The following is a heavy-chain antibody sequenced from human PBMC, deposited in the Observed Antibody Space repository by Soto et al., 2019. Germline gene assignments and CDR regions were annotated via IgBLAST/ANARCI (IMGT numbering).Heavy chain of an antibody. Sequence: QVQLVESGGGVVQPGRSLRLSCAASGFTFSNYALHWVRQAPGKGLEWLAVISYDGREKYYADSVKGRFTISRDSSKNTVYLQMNSLRAEDTVVYYCARDPLAVTGSFVDYWGQGTLVTVSS. J-gene: IGHJ4*02. CDR2: ISYDGREK. D-gene: IGHD6-19*01. V-gene: IGHV3-30-3*01. CDR3: ARDPLAVTGSFVDY. CDR1: GFTFSNYA.